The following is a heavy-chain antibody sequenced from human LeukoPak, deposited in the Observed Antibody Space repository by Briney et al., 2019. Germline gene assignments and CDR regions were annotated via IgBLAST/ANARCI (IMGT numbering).Heavy chain of an antibody. CDR3: ARDRTAIQLWSGEFDY. D-gene: IGHD5-18*01. CDR1: GYTFTSYG. Sequence: ASVKVSCKASGYTFTSYGISWVRQAPGQGLEWMGGIIPIFGTANYAQKFQGRVTITADESTSTAYMELSSLRSEDTAVYYCARDRTAIQLWSGEFDYWGQGTLVTVSS. V-gene: IGHV1-69*13. CDR2: IIPIFGTA. J-gene: IGHJ4*02.